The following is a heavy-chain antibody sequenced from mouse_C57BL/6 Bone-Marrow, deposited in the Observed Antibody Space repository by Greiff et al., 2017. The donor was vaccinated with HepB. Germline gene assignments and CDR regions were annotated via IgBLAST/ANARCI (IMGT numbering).Heavy chain of an antibody. V-gene: IGHV1-84*01. D-gene: IGHD1-1*01. CDR3: GRGVLRWGFAY. CDR1: GYTFTDYY. Sequence: QLVESGPELVKPGASVKISCKASGYTFTDYYINWVKQRPGQGLEWIGWIYPGSGNTKYNEKFKGKATLTVDTSSSTAYMQLSSLTSEDSAVYFCGRGVLRWGFAYWGQGTLVTVSA. CDR2: IYPGSGNT. J-gene: IGHJ3*01.